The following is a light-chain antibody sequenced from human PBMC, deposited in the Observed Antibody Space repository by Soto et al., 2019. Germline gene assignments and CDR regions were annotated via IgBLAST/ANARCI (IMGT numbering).Light chain of an antibody. Sequence: EIVLTQSPGTLSLSPGERATLSCRASQSVSSTYLAWYQQKPGQAPRLLIYGASSRATGIPDRFSGSGSGADFTLTISRLEPEDFAVYYCQQHGGSTGYTFGQGTKLEIK. V-gene: IGKV3-20*01. CDR2: GAS. CDR3: QQHGGSTGYT. J-gene: IGKJ2*01. CDR1: QSVSSTY.